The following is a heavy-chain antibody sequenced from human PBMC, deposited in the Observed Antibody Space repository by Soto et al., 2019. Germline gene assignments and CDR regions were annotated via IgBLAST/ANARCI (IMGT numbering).Heavy chain of an antibody. CDR3: ARDAPIDPTRYCSSTSCSEKTFDY. D-gene: IGHD2-2*01. Sequence: ASLKGSCKASGYTFPHHYIHWGRQAPGQRLEWMGIINPSGGSTSYAQKFQGRVTMTRDTSTSTVYMELSSLRSEDTAVYYCARDAPIDPTRYCSSTSCSEKTFDYWGQGTLVTVSS. CDR1: GYTFPHHY. J-gene: IGHJ4*02. V-gene: IGHV1-46*03. CDR2: INPSGGST.